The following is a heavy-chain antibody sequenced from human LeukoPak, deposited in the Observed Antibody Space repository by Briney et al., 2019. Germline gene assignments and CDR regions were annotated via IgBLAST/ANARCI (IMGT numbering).Heavy chain of an antibody. J-gene: IGHJ6*03. D-gene: IGHD5-12*01. V-gene: IGHV3-30*02. CDR3: AKGGGYEAQYYYYYLDV. Sequence: PGGSLRLSCAASGFTFGSYGMYWVRQAPGKGLEWVAFIRYDGSNKYYADSVKGRFTISRDNSKNTLYLQMKSLRAEDTAVYYCAKGGGYEAQYYYYYLDVWGKGTTVTISS. CDR2: IRYDGSNK. CDR1: GFTFGSYG.